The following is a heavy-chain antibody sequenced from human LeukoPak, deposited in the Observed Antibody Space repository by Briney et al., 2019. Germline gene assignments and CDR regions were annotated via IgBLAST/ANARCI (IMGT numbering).Heavy chain of an antibody. J-gene: IGHJ4*02. V-gene: IGHV1-2*02. CDR2: IIPNSGGT. CDR3: ARVSRGNSVGGDY. CDR1: GYTFTGYY. Sequence: PQASVKVSCKASGYTFTGYYMHWVRQAPGQGLEWMGWIIPNSGGTNYAQKFQGRVTMTRDTSISTAYMELSRLRSDDTAMYYCARVSRGNSVGGDYWGQGTLVTVSS. D-gene: IGHD4-23*01.